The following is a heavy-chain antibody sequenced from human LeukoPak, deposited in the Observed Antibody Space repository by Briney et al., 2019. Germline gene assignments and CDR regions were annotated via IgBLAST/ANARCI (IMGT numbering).Heavy chain of an antibody. J-gene: IGHJ4*02. CDR2: INHSGST. CDR1: GGSFSGYY. CDR3: ARHRSGYYDSSGYPYYFDY. D-gene: IGHD3-22*01. V-gene: IGHV4-34*01. Sequence: SETLSLTCAVYGGSFSGYYWSWIRQPPGKGLEWIGEINHSGSTKYNPSLKSRVTISVDTSKNQFSLKLSSVTAADTAVYYCARHRSGYYDSSGYPYYFDYWGQGTLVTVSS.